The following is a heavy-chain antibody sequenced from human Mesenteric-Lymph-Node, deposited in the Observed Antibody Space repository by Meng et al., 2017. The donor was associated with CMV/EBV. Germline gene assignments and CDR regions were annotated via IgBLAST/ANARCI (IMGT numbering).Heavy chain of an antibody. J-gene: IGHJ4*02. CDR2: SSTSGSVT. CDR3: ASLRSGNYYES. Sequence: SCAASGFTFSSYSMNWVRLAPGKGLEWLAHSSTSGSVTFYADSVKGRLTISRDNAKNSLYLQMNSLRAEDTAMYYCASLRSGNYYESWGQGTLVTVSS. CDR1: GFTFSSYS. V-gene: IGHV3-21*05. D-gene: IGHD3-3*01.